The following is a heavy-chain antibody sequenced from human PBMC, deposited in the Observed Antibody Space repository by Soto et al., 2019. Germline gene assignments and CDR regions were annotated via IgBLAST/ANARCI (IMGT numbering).Heavy chain of an antibody. D-gene: IGHD2-2*02. CDR2: INPNSGGT. CDR1: GYTFTGYY. J-gene: IGHJ6*02. CDR3: ARAAAPRLGYCSSTSCYKLSYYGMDV. V-gene: IGHV1-2*02. Sequence: GASVKVSCKASGYTFTGYYMHWVRQALGQGLEWMGWINPNSGGTNYAQKFQGRVTMTRDTSISTAYMELSRLRSDDTAVYYCARAAAPRLGYCSSTSCYKLSYYGMDVWGQGTTVTVSS.